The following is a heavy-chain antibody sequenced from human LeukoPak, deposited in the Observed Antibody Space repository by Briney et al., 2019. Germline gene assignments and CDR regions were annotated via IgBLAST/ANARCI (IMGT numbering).Heavy chain of an antibody. D-gene: IGHD6-13*01. CDR2: INSDGSST. Sequence: GGSLRLSCAASGFTFSSYWMHWVRQAPGKGPVWVSRINSDGSSTDYADSVKGRFTISRDNAKNSLYLQMNSLRAEDTAVYYCARGTIAAAGYYYFDYWGQGTQVTVSS. CDR1: GFTFSSYW. V-gene: IGHV3-74*01. J-gene: IGHJ4*02. CDR3: ARGTIAAAGYYYFDY.